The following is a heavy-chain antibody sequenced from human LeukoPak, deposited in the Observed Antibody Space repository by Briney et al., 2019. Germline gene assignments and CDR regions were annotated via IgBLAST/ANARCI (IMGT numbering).Heavy chain of an antibody. CDR3: ARRLGYYGSGSQIDY. Sequence: PSETLSLTCAVYGGSFSGYYWSWIRQPPGKGLEWIGEINHSGSTNYNPSLKSRVTISVDTSKNQFSLKLSSVTAADTAVYYCARRLGYYGSGSQIDYWGQGTLVTVSS. CDR2: INHSGST. D-gene: IGHD3-10*01. V-gene: IGHV4-34*01. J-gene: IGHJ4*02. CDR1: GGSFSGYY.